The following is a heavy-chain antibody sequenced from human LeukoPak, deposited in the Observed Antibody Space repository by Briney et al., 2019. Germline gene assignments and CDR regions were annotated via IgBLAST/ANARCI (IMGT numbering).Heavy chain of an antibody. D-gene: IGHD3-10*01. CDR1: GYTFTSYD. V-gene: IGHV1-8*03. CDR2: MNPNSGNT. CDR3: ARGGPGLWVFDY. Sequence: EASVKVSCKASGYTFTSYDINWVRQATGQGLEWMGWMNPNSGNTGYAQKFQGRVTITRNTSISTAYMELSSLRSEDTAVYYCARGGPGLWVFDYWGQGTLVTVSS. J-gene: IGHJ4*02.